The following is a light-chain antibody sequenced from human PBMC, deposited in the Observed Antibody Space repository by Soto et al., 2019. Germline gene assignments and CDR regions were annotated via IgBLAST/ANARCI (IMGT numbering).Light chain of an antibody. CDR1: SGHSSYI. J-gene: IGLJ3*02. CDR2: LEGSGSY. V-gene: IGLV4-60*03. CDR3: ETWDSNTLV. Sequence: QSVLTQSSSASASLGSSVKLTCTLSSGHSSYIIAWHQQQQGKATRYLMKLEGSGSYNKGSGVPDRFSGSSSGADRYLTIPNLHSEDEADYYCETWDSNTLVFGGGTQLTVL.